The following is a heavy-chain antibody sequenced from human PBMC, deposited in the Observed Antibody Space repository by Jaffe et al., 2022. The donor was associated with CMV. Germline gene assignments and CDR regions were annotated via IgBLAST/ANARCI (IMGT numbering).Heavy chain of an antibody. J-gene: IGHJ6*03. CDR2: IYHSGST. CDR1: GGSISSSNW. CDR3: ARVFTTLGKLGMNPFDRPEYYMDV. V-gene: IGHV4-4*02. D-gene: IGHD7-27*01. Sequence: QVQLQESGPGLVKPSGTLSLTCAVSGGSISSSNWWSWVRQPPGKGLEWIGEIYHSGSTNYNPSLKSRVTISVDKSKNQFSLKLSSVTAADTAVYYCARVFTTLGKLGMNPFDRPEYYMDVWGKGTTVTVSS.